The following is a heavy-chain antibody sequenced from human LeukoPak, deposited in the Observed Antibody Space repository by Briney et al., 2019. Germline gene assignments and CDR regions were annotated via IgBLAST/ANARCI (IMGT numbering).Heavy chain of an antibody. J-gene: IGHJ4*02. V-gene: IGHV3-33*06. CDR2: IWYDGSNK. CDR3: AKEEYDYVWGSYRSGFPDY. D-gene: IGHD3-16*02. Sequence: GGSLRLSCAASGFTFSSYGMHWVRQAPGKGLEWVAVIWYDGSNKYYADSVKGRFTISRDNSKNTLYLQMNSLRAEDTAVYYCAKEEYDYVWGSYRSGFPDYWGQGPLVTVSS. CDR1: GFTFSSYG.